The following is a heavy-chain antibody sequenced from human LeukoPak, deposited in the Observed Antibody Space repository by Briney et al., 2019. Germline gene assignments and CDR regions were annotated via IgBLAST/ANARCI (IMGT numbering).Heavy chain of an antibody. J-gene: IGHJ4*02. Sequence: GGSLRLSCAASGFTFSSYAMSWVRQAPGKGLEWVSAISGSGGSTYYADSVKGWFTISRDNSKNTLYLQMNSLRAEDTAVYYCAKDLGDGDTMTDYWGQGTLVTVSS. D-gene: IGHD3-22*01. CDR2: ISGSGGST. CDR1: GFTFSSYA. V-gene: IGHV3-23*01. CDR3: AKDLGDGDTMTDY.